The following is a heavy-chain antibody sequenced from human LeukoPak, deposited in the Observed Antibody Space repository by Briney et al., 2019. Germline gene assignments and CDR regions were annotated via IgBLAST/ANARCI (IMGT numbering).Heavy chain of an antibody. CDR1: GLTFSSYA. CDR2: ISGSGGST. Sequence: GGSLRLSCAASGLTFSSYAMSWVRQAPGKGLEWVSAISGSGGSTYYADSVKGRFTISRDNSKNTLYLQMNSLRPEDTAVYYCTRGEVLGFDPWGQGTLVTVSS. D-gene: IGHD3-10*01. J-gene: IGHJ5*02. CDR3: TRGEVLGFDP. V-gene: IGHV3-23*01.